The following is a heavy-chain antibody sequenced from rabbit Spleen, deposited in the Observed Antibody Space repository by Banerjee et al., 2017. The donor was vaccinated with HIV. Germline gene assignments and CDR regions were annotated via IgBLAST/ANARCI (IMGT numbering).Heavy chain of an antibody. CDR3: ARGSCGCHRINF. V-gene: IGHV1S40*01. CDR2: ITTGSSGSA. D-gene: IGHD1-1*01. Sequence: QSLEESGGGLVKPGASLTLTCTASGFYFSSCYYMCWVRRAAGKGLECIACITTGSSGSASYASWPKARFTTSTTSSTPETPQLTIVATADSSCECYARGSCGCHRINFWGPGTLVTVS. J-gene: IGHJ4*01. CDR1: GFYFSSCYY.